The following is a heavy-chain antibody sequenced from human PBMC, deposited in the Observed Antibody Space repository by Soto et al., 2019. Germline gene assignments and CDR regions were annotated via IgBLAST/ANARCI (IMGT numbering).Heavy chain of an antibody. D-gene: IGHD3-9*01. Sequence: GESLKISCKSSGYSFTSYWIGWVRQMPGKGLEWMGIIYPGDSDTRYSPSLQGQVTISADKSISTAYLQWSSLKASDTAMYYCTRQTISTNYYALIDYWGQGTLVTVSS. V-gene: IGHV5-51*01. J-gene: IGHJ4*02. CDR2: IYPGDSDT. CDR1: GYSFTSYW. CDR3: TRQTISTNYYALIDY.